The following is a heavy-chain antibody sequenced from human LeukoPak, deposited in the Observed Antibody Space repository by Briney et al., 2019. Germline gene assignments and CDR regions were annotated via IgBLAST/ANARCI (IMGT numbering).Heavy chain of an antibody. CDR3: AREPGFDSSGYLNWFDP. Sequence: SETLSLTCTVSGGSINGYYWCWMRQPPGKGLEWIGNFYSSGSANYNPSLKGRVTISVDTSKNQLSLKLSSVTAADTAVYYCAREPGFDSSGYLNWFDPWGQGTLVTVSS. D-gene: IGHD3-22*01. J-gene: IGHJ5*02. CDR1: GGSINGYY. V-gene: IGHV4-59*01. CDR2: FYSSGSA.